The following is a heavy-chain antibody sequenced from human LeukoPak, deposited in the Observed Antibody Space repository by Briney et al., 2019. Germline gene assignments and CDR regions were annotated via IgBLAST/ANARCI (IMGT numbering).Heavy chain of an antibody. V-gene: IGHV1-24*01. CDR1: GYTLTELS. CDR2: FDPEDGET. Sequence: ASVKVSCKVSGYTLTELSMHWVRQAPGKGLEWMGGFDPEDGETIYAQKFQGRVTMTEDASTDTAYMELSSLRSEDTAVYYCATPKRITMIVDAFDIWGQGTMVTVS. J-gene: IGHJ3*02. D-gene: IGHD3-22*01. CDR3: ATPKRITMIVDAFDI.